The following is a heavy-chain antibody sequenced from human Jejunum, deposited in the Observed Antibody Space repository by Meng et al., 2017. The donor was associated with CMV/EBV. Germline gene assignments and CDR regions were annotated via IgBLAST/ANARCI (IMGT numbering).Heavy chain of an antibody. V-gene: IGHV3-72*01. J-gene: IGHJ4*02. Sequence: ADLVAAGGALGQTGGSLGFSCAASGFSFSDHLMYLVRQDPGKGLEWIGRIRRKLSSYTTQNAASVKGRFTISRDDSKNSIYPQMNSLKTEDTAVYYCATDISGRGVDAGHWGQGTLVTVSS. D-gene: IGHD6-19*01. CDR2: IRRKLSSYTT. CDR1: GFSFSDHL. CDR3: ATDISGRGVDAGH.